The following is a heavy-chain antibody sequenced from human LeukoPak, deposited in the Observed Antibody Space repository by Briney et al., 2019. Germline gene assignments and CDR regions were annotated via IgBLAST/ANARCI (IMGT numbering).Heavy chain of an antibody. J-gene: IGHJ3*02. CDR2: IYYSGST. V-gene: IGHV4-59*01. D-gene: IGHD5-24*01. Sequence: SETLSLTCTVSGGSISSYYWSWIRQPPGKGLEWIGYIYYSGSTNYNSSLKSRVTISVDTSKNQFSPKLSSVTAADTAVYYCARDLPEIDAFDIWGQGTMVTVSS. CDR1: GGSISSYY. CDR3: ARDLPEIDAFDI.